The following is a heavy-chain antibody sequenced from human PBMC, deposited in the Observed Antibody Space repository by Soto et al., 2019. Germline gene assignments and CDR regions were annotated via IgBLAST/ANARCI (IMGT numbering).Heavy chain of an antibody. D-gene: IGHD4-17*01. Sequence: SETLSLTCTVSGGSISSYYWSWIRQPPGKGLEWIGYIYYSGSTNYNPSLKSRVTISVDTSKNQLSLKLSSVTAADTAVYYCARRYGYYFDYWDQGTLVTVSS. CDR2: IYYSGST. V-gene: IGHV4-59*08. CDR1: GGSISSYY. J-gene: IGHJ4*02. CDR3: ARRYGYYFDY.